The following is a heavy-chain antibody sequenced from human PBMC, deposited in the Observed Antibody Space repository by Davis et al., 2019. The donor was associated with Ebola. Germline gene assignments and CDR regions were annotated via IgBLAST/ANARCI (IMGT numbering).Heavy chain of an antibody. CDR2: IRQDGSEE. D-gene: IGHD3-16*02. J-gene: IGHJ6*02. CDR1: GFTFSNYW. Sequence: GGSLRLSCAVSGFTFSNYWMSWVRQAPGKGLEWLANIRQDGSEEYYVDSVKGRFTISRDNAKNSLFLQMNSLRAEDTAVYYCARDPIISLIVPSYGMDVWGQGTRVTVSS. CDR3: ARDPIISLIVPSYGMDV. V-gene: IGHV3-7*01.